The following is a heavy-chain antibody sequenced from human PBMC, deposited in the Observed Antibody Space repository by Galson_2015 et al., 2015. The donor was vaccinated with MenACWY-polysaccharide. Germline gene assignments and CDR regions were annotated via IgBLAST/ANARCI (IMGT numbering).Heavy chain of an antibody. CDR2: IIPFATME. D-gene: IGHD2-15*01. J-gene: IGHJ4*02. CDR3: ARVDCSGGHCYFGY. CDR1: GDSISSYS. Sequence: SVKVSCKASGDSISSYSIGWVRQAPGQGLEWMGRIIPFATMENYAQKFQGRVTIYADTSINTVYMQLTSLTSDDTAVYFCARVDCSGGHCYFGYWGQGTLVTVSS. V-gene: IGHV1-69*02.